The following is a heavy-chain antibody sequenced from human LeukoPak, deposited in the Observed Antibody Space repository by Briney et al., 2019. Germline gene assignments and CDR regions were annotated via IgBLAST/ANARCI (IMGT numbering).Heavy chain of an antibody. CDR2: IKQDGSEK. CDR3: AREGYDILTGSHDAFDI. Sequence: GGSLRLSCAASGFTFSSYWMSWVRQAPGKGLEWVANIKQDGSEKYYVDSVKGRFTISRDNAKNSLYLQMNSLRAEDTAVYYCAREGYDILTGSHDAFDIWGQGTMVTVSS. CDR1: GFTFSSYW. J-gene: IGHJ3*02. D-gene: IGHD3-9*01. V-gene: IGHV3-7*01.